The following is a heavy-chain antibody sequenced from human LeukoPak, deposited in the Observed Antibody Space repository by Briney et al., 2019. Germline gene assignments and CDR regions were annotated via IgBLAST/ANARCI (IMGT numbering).Heavy chain of an antibody. D-gene: IGHD5-12*01. CDR3: ARDARIRSGYDYAGLGYYYYYMDA. V-gene: IGHV3-11*04. J-gene: IGHJ6*03. Sequence: GGSLRLSCAASGFTFSDYYMSWIRQAPGKGLEWVSYISSSGSTIYYADSVKGRFTISRDNAKNSLYLQMNSLRAEDTAVYYCARDARIRSGYDYAGLGYYYYYMDAWGKGTTVTVSS. CDR2: ISSSGSTI. CDR1: GFTFSDYY.